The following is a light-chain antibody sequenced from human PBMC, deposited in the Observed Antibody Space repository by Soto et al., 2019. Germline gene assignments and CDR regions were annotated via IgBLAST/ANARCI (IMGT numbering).Light chain of an antibody. V-gene: IGKV1-39*01. Sequence: DIQMTQSPSSLSASVGDRVIITFRASLTIGDSLSWYQQKPGKAPNLLIYTTSSLHSGVPSRFSGSGSGTDFTLTISSLQPEDFATYYCQQSYSTPITFGQGTRLEIK. CDR3: QQSYSTPIT. CDR2: TTS. J-gene: IGKJ5*01. CDR1: LTIGDS.